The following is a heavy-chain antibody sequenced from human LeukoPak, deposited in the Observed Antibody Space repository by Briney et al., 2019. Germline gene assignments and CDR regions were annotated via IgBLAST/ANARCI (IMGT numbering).Heavy chain of an antibody. CDR1: GGSISSYY. CDR3: ARAGDIVATMTPDY. Sequence: SETLSLTCTVSGGSISSYYWSWIRQPPGEGLEWIGYIYYSGSTNYNPSLKSRVTISVDTSKNQFSLKLSSVTAADTAVYYCARAGDIVATMTPDYWGQGTLVTVSS. CDR2: IYYSGST. J-gene: IGHJ4*02. D-gene: IGHD5-12*01. V-gene: IGHV4-59*01.